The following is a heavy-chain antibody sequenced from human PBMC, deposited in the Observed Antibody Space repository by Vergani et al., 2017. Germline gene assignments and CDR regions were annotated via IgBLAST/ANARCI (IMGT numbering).Heavy chain of an antibody. CDR2: IKSKTDGGTT. CDR1: GFTFSNAW. Sequence: VQLVESGGGLVKPGGSLRLSCAASGFTFSNAWMSWVRQAPGKGLEWVGRIKSKTDGGTTDYAAPVKGRFTISRDNAKNSLYLQMNSLRAEDTAVYYCARADDYGGNWDYFDYWGQGTLVTVSS. J-gene: IGHJ4*02. CDR3: ARADDYGGNWDYFDY. V-gene: IGHV3-15*01. D-gene: IGHD4-23*01.